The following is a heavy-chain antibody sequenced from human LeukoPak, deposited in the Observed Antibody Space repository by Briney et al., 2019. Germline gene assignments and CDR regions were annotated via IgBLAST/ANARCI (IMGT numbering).Heavy chain of an antibody. Sequence: SETLSLTCTVSGXXXXSYYWSWIRXPXXXXXXXXXXXXXXGSTNYNPSLKSRVTMSVDTSKNQFSLKLSSVTAADTAVYYCARSPTVPLTFGGVIGVFDYWGQGTLVTVSS. CDR3: ARSPTVPLTFGGVIGVFDY. V-gene: IGHV4-4*07. CDR1: GXXXXSYY. CDR2: XXXXGST. D-gene: IGHD3-16*02. J-gene: IGHJ4*02.